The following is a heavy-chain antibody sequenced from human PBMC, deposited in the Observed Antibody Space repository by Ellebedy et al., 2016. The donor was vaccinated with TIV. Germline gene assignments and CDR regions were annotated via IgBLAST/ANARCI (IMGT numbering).Heavy chain of an antibody. CDR1: GYTFTSYD. V-gene: IGHV1-18*04. J-gene: IGHJ5*02. Sequence: AASVKVSCKASGYTFTSYDFTWVRQAPGQGLEYMGWISTYNGETNYAQNLQGRVTMTTDPSTSTAYMELRSLRSDDTAVYYCARATRRLNKWFDPWGQGTLVTVSS. CDR2: ISTYNGET. D-gene: IGHD6-6*01. CDR3: ARATRRLNKWFDP.